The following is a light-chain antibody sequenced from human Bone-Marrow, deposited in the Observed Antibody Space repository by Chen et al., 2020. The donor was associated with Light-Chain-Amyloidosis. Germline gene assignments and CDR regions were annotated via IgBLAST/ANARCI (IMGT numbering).Light chain of an antibody. CDR3: QQYGTSPLT. Sequence: IVLMQSPGTLSLSPGEGANLSCRASQTISSNYLTWYQQKFGQAPRLLIYGSSSSATGIPDRFTGSGSGTDFTLTINRLEPEDFAMYYCQQYGTSPLTFGGWTKVEIK. J-gene: IGKJ4*01. V-gene: IGKV3-20*01. CDR1: QTISSNY. CDR2: GSS.